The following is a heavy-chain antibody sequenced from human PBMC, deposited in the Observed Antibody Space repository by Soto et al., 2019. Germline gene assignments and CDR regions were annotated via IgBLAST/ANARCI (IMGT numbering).Heavy chain of an antibody. CDR2: VYYTGGT. D-gene: IGHD6-19*01. CDR1: GGSIIGSY. Sequence: PSETLSLTCIVSGGSIIGSYWSWSRQSPGKGLEWLGYVYYTGGTNYSPSLRSRVSISVDTSKNEFSLRLSSVTAADTAVYFCARSVAVPGAHIDYWGQGTQVTVSS. CDR3: ARSVAVPGAHIDY. V-gene: IGHV4-59*01. J-gene: IGHJ4*02.